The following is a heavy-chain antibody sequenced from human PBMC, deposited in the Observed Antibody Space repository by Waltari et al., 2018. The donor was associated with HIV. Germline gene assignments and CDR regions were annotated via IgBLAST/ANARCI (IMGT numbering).Heavy chain of an antibody. Sequence: QVHLQQSGAGLLKPSETLSLPCTVSVGSFSGSYWSWIRQPPGQGLEWIGEVNHSGNINYNPSLKSRLIISVDTSKRQFSLRLKSVTAADTAVYYCSREGYGGNPANNFDFWGQGTLVSVSS. CDR1: VGSFSGSY. CDR3: SREGYGGNPANNFDF. D-gene: IGHD2-15*01. V-gene: IGHV4-34*01. CDR2: VNHSGNI. J-gene: IGHJ4*02.